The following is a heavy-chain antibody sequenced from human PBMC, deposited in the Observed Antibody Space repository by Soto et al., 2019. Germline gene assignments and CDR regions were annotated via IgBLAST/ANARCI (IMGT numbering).Heavy chain of an antibody. CDR2: ISGSGGST. D-gene: IGHD2-15*01. CDR1: GFTFSSYA. J-gene: IGHJ6*02. CDR3: AKSPCSGGSCYSRDYYYYGMDV. V-gene: IGHV3-23*01. Sequence: GSLRLSCAASGFTFSSYAMSWVRQAPGKGLEWVSAISGSGGSTYYADSVKGRFTISRDNSKNTLYLQMNSLRAEDTAVYYCAKSPCSGGSCYSRDYYYYGMDVWGQGTTVTVSS.